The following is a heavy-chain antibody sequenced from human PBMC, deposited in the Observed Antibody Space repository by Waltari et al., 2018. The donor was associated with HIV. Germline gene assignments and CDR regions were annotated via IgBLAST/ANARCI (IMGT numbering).Heavy chain of an antibody. CDR3: ARNSSAKGNRYFYYGLDV. Sequence: QVHLVQSGPEVKRPGASVKISCKGYGYIFMNFDVNWVRQAAGQGPEWLGWMKPNSGNTASPYIFEERVTMTRDVSTDTAYMEMSGLTPEDTAIYYCARNSSAKGNRYFYYGLDVWGQGTRVTV. CDR2: MKPNSGNT. V-gene: IGHV1-8*02. CDR1: GYIFMNFD. J-gene: IGHJ6*02. D-gene: IGHD3-22*01.